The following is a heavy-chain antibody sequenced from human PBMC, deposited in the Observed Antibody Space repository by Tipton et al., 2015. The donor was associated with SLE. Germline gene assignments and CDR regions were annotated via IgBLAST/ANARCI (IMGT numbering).Heavy chain of an antibody. CDR2: IKQDGSEK. CDR1: GFTFSSYW. CDR3: ASGGYGGNPDY. V-gene: IGHV3-7*01. Sequence: SLRLSCAASGFTFSSYWMSWVRQAPGKGLEWVANIKQDGSEKYYVDSVKGRFTISRDNAKNSLYPQMNSLRAEDTAVYYCASGGYGGNPDYWGQGTLVTVPS. J-gene: IGHJ4*02. D-gene: IGHD4-23*01.